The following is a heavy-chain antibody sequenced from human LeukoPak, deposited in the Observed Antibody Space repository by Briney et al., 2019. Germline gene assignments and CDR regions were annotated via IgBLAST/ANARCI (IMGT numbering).Heavy chain of an antibody. CDR2: IKSKTDGGTT. J-gene: IGHJ6*03. CDR3: TTDLGLWFGELLGRPYYYYYMDV. Sequence: GGSLRLSCAASGFTFSNAWMSWVRQAPGKGLEWVGRIKSKTDGGTTDYAAPVKGRFTISRDDSKNTLYLQMNSLKTEDTAVYYCTTDLGLWFGELLGRPYYYYYMDVWGKGTTVTVSS. CDR1: GFTFSNAW. D-gene: IGHD3-10*01. V-gene: IGHV3-15*01.